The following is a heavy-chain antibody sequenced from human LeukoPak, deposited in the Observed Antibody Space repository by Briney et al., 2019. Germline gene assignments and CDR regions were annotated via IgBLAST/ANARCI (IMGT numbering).Heavy chain of an antibody. J-gene: IGHJ4*02. Sequence: SETLSLTCAVYGGSFSGYYWNWIRQPPGKGLEWIGEISHSGSTNYNPSLKSRVTISVDTSKNQFSLKLSSVTAADTAVYYCASRSGTYVSDYWGQGTLVTVSS. CDR2: ISHSGST. CDR3: ASRSGTYVSDY. V-gene: IGHV4-34*01. D-gene: IGHD3-10*01. CDR1: GGSFSGYY.